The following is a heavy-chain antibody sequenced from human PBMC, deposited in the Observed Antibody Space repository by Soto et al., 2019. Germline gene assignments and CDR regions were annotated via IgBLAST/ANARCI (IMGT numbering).Heavy chain of an antibody. Sequence: GGSLRLSCAASGFTFSSYGMHWVRQAPGKGLEWVAVISYDGSNKYYADSVKGRFTISRDNSKNTLYLQMNSLRAEDTAVYYCVTQASQAPLWGQGTLVTVSS. CDR1: GFTFSSYG. CDR2: ISYDGSNK. D-gene: IGHD1-26*01. V-gene: IGHV3-30*03. CDR3: VTQASQAPL. J-gene: IGHJ4*02.